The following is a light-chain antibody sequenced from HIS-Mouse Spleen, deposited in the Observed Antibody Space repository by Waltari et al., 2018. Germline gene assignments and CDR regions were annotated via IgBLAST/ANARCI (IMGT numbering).Light chain of an antibody. CDR3: CSYAGSSTWV. CDR2: EGS. CDR1: TNHVGSYNL. J-gene: IGLJ3*02. V-gene: IGLV2-23*01. Sequence: SALTQPATASGYPGQSIPVSSISTTNHVGSYNLISWYQQHPGKPPKLMIYEGSKRPSGVSNRFPGSKSGKTASLTISGLQAEDEADYYCCSYAGSSTWVFGGGTKLTVL.